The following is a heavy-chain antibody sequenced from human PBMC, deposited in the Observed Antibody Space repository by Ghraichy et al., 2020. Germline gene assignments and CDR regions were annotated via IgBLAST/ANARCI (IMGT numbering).Heavy chain of an antibody. V-gene: IGHV3-30*18. CDR3: AKDNTVDTAMVFDS. CDR1: GFTFSTYG. Sequence: GESLNISCAASGFTFSTYGMHWVRQAPGKGLEWVAVISYDGTNKYYADSVKGRFTISRDNSKNTLYLQMNGLRAEDTAIYFCAKDNTVDTAMVFDSWGRGTLVTVSS. D-gene: IGHD5-18*01. CDR2: ISYDGTNK. J-gene: IGHJ4*02.